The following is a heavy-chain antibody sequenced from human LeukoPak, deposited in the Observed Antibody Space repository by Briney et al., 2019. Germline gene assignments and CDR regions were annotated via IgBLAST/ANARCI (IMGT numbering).Heavy chain of an antibody. CDR2: IYYSGST. J-gene: IGHJ4*02. D-gene: IGHD3-3*01. Sequence: SETLSLTCTVSGGSISSGGYYWSWIRQHPGKGLEWIGYIYYSGSTYYNPSLKSRVTISVDTSKNQFSLKLSSVTAADTAVYYCARVHSYDFWSGPPGYFDYWGQGTLVTVSS. CDR1: GGSISSGGYY. V-gene: IGHV4-31*03. CDR3: ARVHSYDFWSGPPGYFDY.